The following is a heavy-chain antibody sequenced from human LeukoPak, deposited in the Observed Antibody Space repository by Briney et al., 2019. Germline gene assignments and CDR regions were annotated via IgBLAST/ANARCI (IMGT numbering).Heavy chain of an antibody. D-gene: IGHD3-22*01. CDR3: ARGSRYYDSSGYRLFDY. CDR1: GYTFTSYY. Sequence: ASVKVSCKASGYTFTSYYMHWVRQAPGQRLEWMGWINAGNGNTKYSQKFQGRVTITRDTSASTAYMELSSLRSEDTAVYYCARGSRYYDSSGYRLFDYWGQGTLVTVSS. V-gene: IGHV1-3*01. J-gene: IGHJ4*02. CDR2: INAGNGNT.